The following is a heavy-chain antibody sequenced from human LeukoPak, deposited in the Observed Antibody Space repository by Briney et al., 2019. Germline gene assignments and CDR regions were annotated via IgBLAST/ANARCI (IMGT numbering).Heavy chain of an antibody. V-gene: IGHV3-7*01. J-gene: IGHJ4*02. CDR2: IKQDGSEK. CDR1: GFTFSSYW. Sequence: GGSLRLSCAASGFTFSSYWMSWVRQAPGKGLEWVANIKQDGSEKYYVDSVKGRLTISRDNAKNSLYLQMNSLRAEDTAVYYCARRYCSSTSCYPNFDYWGQGTLVTVSS. CDR3: ARRYCSSTSCYPNFDY. D-gene: IGHD2-2*01.